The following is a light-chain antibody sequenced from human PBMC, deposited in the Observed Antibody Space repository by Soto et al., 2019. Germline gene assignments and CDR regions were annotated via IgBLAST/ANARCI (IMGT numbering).Light chain of an antibody. CDR1: SSDVGGYKY. J-gene: IGLJ1*01. CDR2: AVN. Sequence: QSALTQPPSASGSPGQSVTISCTGTSSDVGGYKYVSWYQQYPGKAPKLMIYAVNKRPSGVPDRFSGSKSGNTASLTVSGLQADDEADYYCSSYAGSNNYVFGTGTKV. CDR3: SSYAGSNNYV. V-gene: IGLV2-8*01.